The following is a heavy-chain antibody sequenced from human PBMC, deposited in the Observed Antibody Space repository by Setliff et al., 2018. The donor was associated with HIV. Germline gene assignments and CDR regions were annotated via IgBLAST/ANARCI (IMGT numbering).Heavy chain of an antibody. D-gene: IGHD2-21*02. CDR1: GYRFTDYW. CDR2: IYPGDSDT. Sequence: PGESLKISCRGSGYRFTDYWIGWVRQMPGKGLEWMGVIYPGDSDTRYNPSFQGQVAISADKSTSTAYLQWSSLKASDTAMYYCARLSVVTATRIYYFDYWGQGTLVTVSS. CDR3: ARLSVVTATRIYYFDY. V-gene: IGHV5-51*01. J-gene: IGHJ4*02.